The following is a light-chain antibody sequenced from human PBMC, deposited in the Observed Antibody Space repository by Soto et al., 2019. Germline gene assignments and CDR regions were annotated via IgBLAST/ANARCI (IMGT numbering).Light chain of an antibody. J-gene: IGKJ1*01. V-gene: IGKV1-5*03. CDR2: KAS. CDR3: QYYNDSSRM. CDR1: QSVDAW. Sequence: DIQMTQSPSTLSASIGDRVTITCRASQSVDAWLAWYQQKPGKAPKLLISKASSLQTEVPSRFRGSGSGTDFPLTISSLQTDDFATYDCQYYNDSSRMFGQGTKGEIK.